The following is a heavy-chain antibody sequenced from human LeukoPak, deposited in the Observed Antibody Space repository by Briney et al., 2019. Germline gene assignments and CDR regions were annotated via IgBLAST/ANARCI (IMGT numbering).Heavy chain of an antibody. J-gene: IGHJ4*02. CDR2: ISSSGSTI. Sequence: LSLTCTVSGGSISSYYMSWIRQAPGKGLEWVSYISSSGSTIYYADSVKGRFTISRDNSKNTLYLQMNSLRAEDTAVYFCAKHLWSKYYLDYWGQGNLVIVSS. V-gene: IGHV3-11*01. D-gene: IGHD5-18*01. CDR3: AKHLWSKYYLDY. CDR1: GGSISSYY.